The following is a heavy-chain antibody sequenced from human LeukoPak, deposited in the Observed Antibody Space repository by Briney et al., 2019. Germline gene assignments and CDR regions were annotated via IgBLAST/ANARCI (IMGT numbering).Heavy chain of an antibody. J-gene: IGHJ4*02. D-gene: IGHD3-22*01. CDR2: INPNSGGR. CDR3: ARAYYYDSSGYRLDY. V-gene: IGHV1-2*02. Sequence: ASVTVSFKGSGYTVTVYYMHWGRQAPGQGMEWMGWINPNSGGRNYSQKFQGRGTITRDTSISTAYMELRRLRSDDTAVYYCARAYYYDSSGYRLDYWGQGTLVTVSS. CDR1: GYTVTVYY.